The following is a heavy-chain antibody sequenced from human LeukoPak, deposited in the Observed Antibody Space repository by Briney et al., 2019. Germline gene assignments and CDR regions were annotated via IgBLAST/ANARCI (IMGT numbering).Heavy chain of an antibody. CDR2: ISAYNGNT. CDR3: ARLLYDILTGYIRYYFDY. D-gene: IGHD3-9*01. J-gene: IGHJ4*02. CDR1: GYTFTSYG. Sequence: ASVKVSCKASGYTFTSYGISWVRQAPGQGLEWMGWISAYNGNTNYAQKLQGRVTMTTDTSTSTAYMELRSLRSDDTAVYYCARLLYDILTGYIRYYFDYWGQGTLVTVSS. V-gene: IGHV1-18*01.